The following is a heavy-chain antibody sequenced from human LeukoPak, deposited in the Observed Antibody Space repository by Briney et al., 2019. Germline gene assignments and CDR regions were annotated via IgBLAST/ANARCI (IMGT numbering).Heavy chain of an antibody. CDR3: ALGGAHTGPRKYYYMDV. CDR1: GFTFNTYG. D-gene: IGHD1-14*01. V-gene: IGHV3-30*02. J-gene: IGHJ6*03. CDR2: TRYDGSAK. Sequence: PGGSLRLSCAASGFTFNTYGMHWVRQAAGKGLEWVAFTRYDGSAKYYADSVKGRFTISRDNAKNSLYLQMNSLRAEDTAVYYCALGGAHTGPRKYYYMDVWGKGTTVTVSS.